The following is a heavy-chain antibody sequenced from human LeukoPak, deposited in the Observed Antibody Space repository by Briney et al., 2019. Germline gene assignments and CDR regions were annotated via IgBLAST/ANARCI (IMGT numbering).Heavy chain of an antibody. CDR1: GGSISSGDYY. J-gene: IGHJ5*02. V-gene: IGHV4-30-4*08. Sequence: LSLTCTVSGGSISSGDYYWSWIRQPPGKGLEWIGYIYSSGSTYYNPSLKSRVTISVDTSKNQFSLKLSSVTAADTAVYYCARRPDCSSTSCYSFWFDPWGQGTLVTVSS. CDR2: IYSSGST. CDR3: ARRPDCSSTSCYSFWFDP. D-gene: IGHD2-2*02.